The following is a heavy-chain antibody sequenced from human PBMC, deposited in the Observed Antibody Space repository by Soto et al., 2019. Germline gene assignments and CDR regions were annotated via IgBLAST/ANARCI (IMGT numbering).Heavy chain of an antibody. D-gene: IGHD4-4*01. J-gene: IGHJ4*02. CDR3: AKDLPYSNNGGFDY. Sequence: GGSLRLSCAASGFTFSSYGMHWVRQAPGKGLEWVAVISYDGSNKYYADSVKGRFTISRDNSKNTLYLQMKSLRAEDTAVYYCAKDLPYSNNGGFDYWGQGTLVTVSS. CDR1: GFTFSSYG. CDR2: ISYDGSNK. V-gene: IGHV3-30*18.